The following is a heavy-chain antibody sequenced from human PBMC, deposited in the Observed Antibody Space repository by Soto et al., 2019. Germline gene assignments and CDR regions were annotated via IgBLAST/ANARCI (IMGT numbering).Heavy chain of an antibody. CDR2: IYPGDSDT. CDR1: GYSFTSYG. V-gene: IGHV5-51*01. J-gene: IGHJ6*02. Sequence: GESLKIYCKGSGYSFTSYGICWVSQMPGKGVEWMGIIYPGDSDTRYSPSFQGQVTISADKSISTAYLQWSSLKASDTAMYYCARQPPYCSSTSCYAADDYYYGMDVWGQGTTVTVSS. D-gene: IGHD2-2*01. CDR3: ARQPPYCSSTSCYAADDYYYGMDV.